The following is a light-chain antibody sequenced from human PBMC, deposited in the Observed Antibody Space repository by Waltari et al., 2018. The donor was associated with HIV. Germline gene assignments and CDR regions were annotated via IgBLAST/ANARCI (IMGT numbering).Light chain of an antibody. V-gene: IGLV1-40*01. CDR1: SSNIGANYD. CDR3: QSHDRSLAI. CDR2: GHN. J-gene: IGLJ2*01. Sequence: QSELTQPPSVSGAPRQRVTISCTGSSSNIGANYDVHWYQQLPGTAPKLLIYGHNNRPSGGPDRFSGSRSGTSASLAITALQAEDEADYYCQSHDRSLAIFGGGTKLTVL.